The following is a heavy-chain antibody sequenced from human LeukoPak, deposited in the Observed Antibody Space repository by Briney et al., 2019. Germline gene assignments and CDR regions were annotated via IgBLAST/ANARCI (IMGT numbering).Heavy chain of an antibody. CDR1: GGSISSYY. CDR2: IYYSGST. CDR3: AGLKGYYYGMDV. Sequence: RASETLSLTCTVSGGSISSYYWSWIRQPPGKGLEWIGYIYYSGSTNYNPSLKSRVTISVDTSKNQFSLKLSSVTAADTAVYYCAGLKGYYYGMDVWGQGTTVTVSS. V-gene: IGHV4-59*08. J-gene: IGHJ6*02.